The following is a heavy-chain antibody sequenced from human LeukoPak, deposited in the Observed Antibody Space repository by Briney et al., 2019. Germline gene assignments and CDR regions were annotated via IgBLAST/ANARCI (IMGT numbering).Heavy chain of an antibody. J-gene: IGHJ2*01. Sequence: LSGGSLRLSCAASGFTVSSYGMHWVRQAPGKGLEWVAVIWYDGSNKYYADSVKGRFTISRDNSKNTLYLQMNSLRAEDTAVYYCAKSWGLWYFDLWGRGTLVTVSS. CDR2: IWYDGSNK. V-gene: IGHV3-33*06. CDR3: AKSWGLWYFDL. CDR1: GFTVSSYG. D-gene: IGHD7-27*01.